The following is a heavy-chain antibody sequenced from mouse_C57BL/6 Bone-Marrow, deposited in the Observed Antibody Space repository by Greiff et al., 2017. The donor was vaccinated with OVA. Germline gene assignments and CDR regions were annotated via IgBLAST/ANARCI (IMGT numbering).Heavy chain of an antibody. CDR1: ESGFNTSA. Sequence: EVKVVESGGGLVQPKGYLKLSCPPSESGFNTSALNGFGRAPGKGLEWVARIRSKSNNYATYYADSVKDRFTISRDDSESMLYLQMNNLKTEDTAMYYCVRQGVLAYWGQGTLVTVSA. J-gene: IGHJ3*01. CDR2: IRSKSNNYAT. V-gene: IGHV10-1*01. CDR3: VRQGVLAY.